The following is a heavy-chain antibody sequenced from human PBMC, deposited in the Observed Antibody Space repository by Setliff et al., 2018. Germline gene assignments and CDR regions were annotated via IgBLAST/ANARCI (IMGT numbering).Heavy chain of an antibody. CDR2: IIPIFGTA. Sequence: SVKVSCKASGGTFSSYAISWVRQAPGQGLEWLGRIIPIFGTANYAQKFQGRVSSTADKSTSTASMELSSLRSDDTAVYYCATSYSGSYYGYWGKGTLVTVSS. V-gene: IGHV1-69*06. D-gene: IGHD1-26*01. J-gene: IGHJ4*02. CDR3: ATSYSGSYYGY. CDR1: GGTFSSYA.